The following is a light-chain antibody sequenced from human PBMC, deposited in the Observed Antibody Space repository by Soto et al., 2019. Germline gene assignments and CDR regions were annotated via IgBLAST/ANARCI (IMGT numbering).Light chain of an antibody. V-gene: IGKV3-15*01. J-gene: IGKJ1*01. CDR3: QQYNNRRT. Sequence: EIVMTQSPATLSVSPGERATLSCRASQSVSSNLAWYQQKPGQAPRLLIYGASTRATGIPARFSGSGSGTEFTLTNSSLQSEDFAVYYCQQYNNRRTFGQGTKV. CDR2: GAS. CDR1: QSVSSN.